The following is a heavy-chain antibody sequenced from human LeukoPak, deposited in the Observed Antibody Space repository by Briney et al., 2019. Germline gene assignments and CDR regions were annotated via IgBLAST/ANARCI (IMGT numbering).Heavy chain of an antibody. V-gene: IGHV4-39*07. D-gene: IGHD3-22*01. J-gene: IGHJ4*02. CDR2: IYYSGST. CDR1: GGSISSSSYY. CDR3: ARDDSSGYYFDY. Sequence: SETLSLTCTVSGGSISSSSYYWGWIRQPPGKGLEWIGSIYYSGSTYYNPSLKSRVTISVDTSKNQFSLKLSSVTAADTAVYYCARDDSSGYYFDYWGQGTLVTVSS.